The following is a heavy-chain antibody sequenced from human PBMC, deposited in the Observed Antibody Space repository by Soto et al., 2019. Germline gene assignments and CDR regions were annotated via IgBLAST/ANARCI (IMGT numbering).Heavy chain of an antibody. CDR2: VKSKADGGSG. CDR1: GFPFNNAW. D-gene: IGHD1-26*01. Sequence: EVQLVESGGGLVKPGGSLRLSCAASGFPFNNAWINWVRQVPGKGLEWVGRVKSKADGGSGDYAAPVKGRFVVSRDDSKDIVYLQMNSLKIEDTGVYSCTTDSRTTLPEIRFDYWGHGTQVTVSS. CDR3: TTDSRTTLPEIRFDY. V-gene: IGHV3-15*07. J-gene: IGHJ4*01.